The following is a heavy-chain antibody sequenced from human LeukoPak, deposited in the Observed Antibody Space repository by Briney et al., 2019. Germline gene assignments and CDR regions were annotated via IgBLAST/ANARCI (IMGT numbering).Heavy chain of an antibody. CDR3: ARDHRHYYGSGSYPIYYFDY. V-gene: IGHV1-3*01. D-gene: IGHD3-10*01. J-gene: IGHJ4*02. Sequence: ASVKVSCKASGYTFTSYAMHWVRQAPGQRLEWMGWINAGNGNTKYSQKFQGRVTITRDTSASTAYMELSSLRSEDTAVYYCARDHRHYYGSGSYPIYYFDYWGQGTLVTVSS. CDR1: GYTFTSYA. CDR2: INAGNGNT.